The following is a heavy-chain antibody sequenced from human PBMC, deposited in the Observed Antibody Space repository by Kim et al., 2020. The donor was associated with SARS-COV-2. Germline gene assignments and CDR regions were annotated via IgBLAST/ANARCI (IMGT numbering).Heavy chain of an antibody. J-gene: IGHJ4*02. Sequence: SETLSLTCAVYGGSFSGYYWSWIRQPPGKGLEWIGEINHSGITNYNPSLKSRVTISVDTSKNQFSLKLSSVTAADTAVYYCARGGVIVVVTAIRSRGRGYYFDYWGQGTLVTVSS. D-gene: IGHD2-21*02. CDR2: INHSGIT. CDR3: ARGGVIVVVTAIRSRGRGYYFDY. CDR1: GGSFSGYY. V-gene: IGHV4-34*01.